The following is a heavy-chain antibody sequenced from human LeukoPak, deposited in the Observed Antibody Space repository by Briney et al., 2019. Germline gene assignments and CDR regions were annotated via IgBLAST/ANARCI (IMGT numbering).Heavy chain of an antibody. Sequence: SETLSLTCTVSGASPSSSSYFWSWIRQHPGKGLEWIGYIYYSRSTYYNPSLKSRVTISVDTSKNQFSLKLSSVTAADTAVYYCARAPRYCSSTSCYGKNFDYWGQGTLVTVSS. D-gene: IGHD2-2*01. CDR3: ARAPRYCSSTSCYGKNFDY. V-gene: IGHV4-31*03. J-gene: IGHJ4*02. CDR2: IYYSRST. CDR1: GASPSSSSYF.